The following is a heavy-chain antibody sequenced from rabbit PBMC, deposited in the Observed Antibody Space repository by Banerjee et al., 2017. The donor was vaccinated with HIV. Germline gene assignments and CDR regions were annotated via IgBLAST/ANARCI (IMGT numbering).Heavy chain of an antibody. CDR2: IYVVSSGST. D-gene: IGHD6-1*01. CDR3: ARDPNAGYGGYGYGFNL. Sequence: QQLEESGGDRVKPGASMTLTCTASGLTLSSYWMNWVRQAPAKGLEWIACIYVVSSGSTYYASWAKGRFTISKTSSTTVTLQMTSLTAADTATYFCARDPNAGYGGYGYGFNLWGPGTLVTVS. V-gene: IGHV1S40*01. CDR1: GLTLSSYW. J-gene: IGHJ4*01.